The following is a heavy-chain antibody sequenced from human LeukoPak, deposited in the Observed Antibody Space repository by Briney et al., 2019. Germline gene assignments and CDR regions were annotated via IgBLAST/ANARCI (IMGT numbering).Heavy chain of an antibody. CDR3: ARDRVGYTCDAFDI. CDR1: GFTFSSFA. J-gene: IGHJ3*02. D-gene: IGHD5-12*01. CDR2: ISGSGDST. Sequence: PGGSLRLSCAASGFTFSSFAMSWVRQAPGKGLEWVSGISGSGDSTYYADSVKGRFTISRDNSKNTLYLQMNSLRAEDTAVYFCARDRVGYTCDAFDIWGQGTMVTVSS. V-gene: IGHV3-23*01.